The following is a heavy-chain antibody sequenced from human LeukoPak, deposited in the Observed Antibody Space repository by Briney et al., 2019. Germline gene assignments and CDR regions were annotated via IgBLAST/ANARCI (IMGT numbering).Heavy chain of an antibody. D-gene: IGHD3-16*01. V-gene: IGHV1-18*01. J-gene: IGHJ4*02. CDR1: GYTFTSYD. CDR3: ARAHRDYVWGSYGY. Sequence: GASVKVSCKASGYTFTSYDINWVRQATGQGLEWMGWMNPNSGNTNYAQKLQGRVTMTTDTSTSTAYMELRSLRSDDTAVYYCARAHRDYVWGSYGYWGQGTLVTVSS. CDR2: MNPNSGNT.